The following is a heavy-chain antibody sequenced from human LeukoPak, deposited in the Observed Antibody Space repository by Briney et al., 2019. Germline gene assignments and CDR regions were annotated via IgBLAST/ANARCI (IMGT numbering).Heavy chain of an antibody. J-gene: IGHJ4*02. V-gene: IGHV1-2*06. CDR3: ARSGITIFGVVKVFDY. CDR1: GGTFSSYA. Sequence: ASVKVSCKASGGTFSSYAISWVRQAPGQGLEWMGRINPNSGGTNYAQKFQGRVTMTRDTSISTAYMELSRLRSDDTAVYYCARSGITIFGVVKVFDYWGQGTLVTVSS. CDR2: INPNSGGT. D-gene: IGHD3-3*01.